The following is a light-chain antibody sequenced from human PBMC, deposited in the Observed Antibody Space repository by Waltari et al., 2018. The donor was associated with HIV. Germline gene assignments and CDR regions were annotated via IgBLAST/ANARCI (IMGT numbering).Light chain of an antibody. Sequence: QSALTQPASASGSPGQSSTIHCTGTSSEGGGYNYVSWYQQHPGKAPKLMIYEVSNRPSWVSNRFSGSKSGNTASLTISGLQAEDEADYYCSSYTSSSTLVFGGGTKLTVL. CDR3: SSYTSSSTLV. CDR1: SSEGGGYNY. J-gene: IGLJ3*02. CDR2: EVS. V-gene: IGLV2-14*01.